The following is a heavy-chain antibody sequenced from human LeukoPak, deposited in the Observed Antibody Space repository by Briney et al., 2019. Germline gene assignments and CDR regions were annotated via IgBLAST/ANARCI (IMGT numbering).Heavy chain of an antibody. Sequence: GGSLRLSCAASGFSVSNYYTSWVRQPPGKGLEWVSVMYTGGGRYYGDSVKGRFTISRDNSKNTVFLQMNSLRVEDTALYYCTRGQSYCGADCYSDWGQGTLVTVSS. CDR2: MYTGGGR. J-gene: IGHJ4*02. CDR3: TRGQSYCGADCYSD. CDR1: GFSVSNYY. D-gene: IGHD2-21*02. V-gene: IGHV3-66*01.